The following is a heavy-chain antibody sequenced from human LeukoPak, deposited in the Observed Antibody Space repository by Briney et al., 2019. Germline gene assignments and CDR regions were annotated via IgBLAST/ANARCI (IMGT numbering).Heavy chain of an antibody. CDR2: INHSGST. V-gene: IGHV4-34*01. CDR1: GGSFSDYY. D-gene: IGHD3-16*01. CDR3: ARGAKMYYDYVWGSSQPRLDY. J-gene: IGHJ4*02. Sequence: PSETLSLTCAVYGGSFSDYYWSWIRQPPGKGLEWIGEINHSGSTNYNPSLKSRVTISVDTSKNQFSLKLSSVTAADTAVYYCARGAKMYYDYVWGSSQPRLDYWGQGTLVTVSS.